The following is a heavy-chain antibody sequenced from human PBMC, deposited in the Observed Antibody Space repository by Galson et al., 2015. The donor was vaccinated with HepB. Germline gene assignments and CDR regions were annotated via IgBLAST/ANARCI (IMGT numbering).Heavy chain of an antibody. J-gene: IGHJ6*02. CDR1: GYTFTSYA. V-gene: IGHV1-3*01. D-gene: IGHD3/OR15-3a*01. CDR2: INAGNGNT. Sequence: SVKVSCKASGYTFTSYAMHWVRQAPGQRLEWMGWINAGNGNTKYSQKFQGRVTITRDTSASTAYMELSSLRSEDTAVYYCARDQGFSAWGSYYYGMDVWGQGTTVTVSS. CDR3: ARDQGFSAWGSYYYGMDV.